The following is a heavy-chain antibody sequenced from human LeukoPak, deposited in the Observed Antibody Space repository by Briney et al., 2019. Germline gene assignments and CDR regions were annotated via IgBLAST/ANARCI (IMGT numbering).Heavy chain of an antibody. D-gene: IGHD3-3*01. CDR3: ARDRGDFWSGYPGAFDV. V-gene: IGHV3-21*01. Sequence: GGSLRLSCAASGFTFSTYSMNWFRQAPGKGLEWVSSISTDSSYIYYADSVKGRFTISRDNAKNSLYLQMNSLRAEDTAVYYCARDRGDFWSGYPGAFDVWGQGTMVTVSS. CDR2: ISTDSSYI. J-gene: IGHJ3*01. CDR1: GFTFSTYS.